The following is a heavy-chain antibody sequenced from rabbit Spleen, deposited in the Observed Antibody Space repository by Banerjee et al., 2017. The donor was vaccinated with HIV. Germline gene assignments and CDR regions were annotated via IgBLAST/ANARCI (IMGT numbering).Heavy chain of an antibody. D-gene: IGHD8-1*01. CDR3: ARGYADSSGLPTYYFNL. CDR2: IDPVFGVT. J-gene: IGHJ4*01. V-gene: IGHV1S47*01. CDR1: GFDFSTYG. Sequence: EQLVESGGGLVQPGGSLKLSCKASGFDFSTYGVNWVRQAPGKGLEWIGYIDPVFGVTYYANWVNGRFTISSHNAQNTLYLQLNSLTAADTATYFCARGYADSSGLPTYYFNLWGQGTLVTVS.